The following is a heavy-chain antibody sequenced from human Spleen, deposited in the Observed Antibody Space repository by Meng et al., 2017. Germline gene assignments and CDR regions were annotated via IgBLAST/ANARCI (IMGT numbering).Heavy chain of an antibody. CDR2: ISAYNGDT. CDR1: GYTFTSYG. V-gene: IGHV1-18*01. D-gene: IGHD6-13*01. CDR3: ARDEDISAAGKLFGYY. J-gene: IGHJ4*02. Sequence: ASVKVSCKASGYTFTSYGFIWVRQAPGQGLEWMGWISAYNGDTNYAQKLQGRVTLTTDSSTSTAYTELRSLTSDDAAVYYCARDEDISAAGKLFGYYWGQGTLVTVSS.